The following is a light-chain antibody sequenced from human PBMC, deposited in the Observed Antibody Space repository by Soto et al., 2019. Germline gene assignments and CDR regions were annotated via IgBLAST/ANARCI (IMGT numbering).Light chain of an antibody. V-gene: IGKV4-1*01. CDR3: QQYYSTPQT. CDR1: QSVFYSSNNKNY. J-gene: IGKJ1*01. CDR2: WAS. Sequence: DIVMTQPPDSLAVSLGERATINCKSSQSVFYSSNNKNYLAWYQQKPGQPPKLLIYWASIRESGVPDRFSGSGSATDFTLTISSRQAEDVAVYYCQQYYSTPQTFGQGTKVDIK.